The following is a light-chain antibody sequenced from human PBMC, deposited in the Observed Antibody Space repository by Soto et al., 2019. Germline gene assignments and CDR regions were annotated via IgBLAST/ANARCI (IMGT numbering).Light chain of an antibody. Sequence: EIVMTQSPVTLSVSPGVRATPSCRASQSVNSNLAWYQQKPGQTPKLLIYVASTRATGIPARFSGSGSGTEFTLTISSLQSEDFAVYYCQQYNVWPLTFGGGTKVEFK. CDR2: VAS. J-gene: IGKJ4*01. V-gene: IGKV3-15*01. CDR3: QQYNVWPLT. CDR1: QSVNSN.